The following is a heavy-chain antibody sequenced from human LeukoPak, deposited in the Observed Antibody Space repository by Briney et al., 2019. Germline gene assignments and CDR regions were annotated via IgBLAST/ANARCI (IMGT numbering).Heavy chain of an antibody. J-gene: IGHJ4*02. CDR3: ARELRFWAEVASSRGPADY. D-gene: IGHD3/OR15-3a*01. CDR1: GFNFDDFA. Sequence: GGSLRLSCATSGFNFDDFAMSWVRQAPGRGLEWVSGVTASGDDRGYVDSVKGRFTVSRDNAKNSLYLDMNSLRAEDTALYYCARELRFWAEVASSRGPADYWGQGTLVTVSS. CDR2: VTASGDDR. V-gene: IGHV3-20*04.